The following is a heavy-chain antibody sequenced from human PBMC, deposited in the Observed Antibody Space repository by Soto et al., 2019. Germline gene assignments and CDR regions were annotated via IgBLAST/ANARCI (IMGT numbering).Heavy chain of an antibody. CDR2: IWYDGSNK. J-gene: IGHJ6*02. Sequence: GGSLRLSCAASGFTFSSYGMHWVRQAPGKGLEWVAVIWYDGSNKYYADSVKGRFTISRDNSKNTLYLQMNSLRAEDTAVYYCARDCCSSTSCLVSSRGMDVWGQGTTVTVSS. CDR3: ARDCCSSTSCLVSSRGMDV. D-gene: IGHD2-2*01. CDR1: GFTFSSYG. V-gene: IGHV3-33*01.